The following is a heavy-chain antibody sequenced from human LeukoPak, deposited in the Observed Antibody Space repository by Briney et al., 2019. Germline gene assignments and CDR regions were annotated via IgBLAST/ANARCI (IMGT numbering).Heavy chain of an antibody. D-gene: IGHD3-22*01. J-gene: IGHJ4*02. CDR2: ISDSGGRT. Sequence: GGSLRLSRAVSGITLSNYGMSWVRQAPGKGLEWVAGISDSGGRTNYADSVKGRFTISRDNPKNTLYLQMNSLRAEDTAVYFCAKRGVVIRVILVGFHKEAYYFDSWGQGALVTVSS. CDR1: GITLSNYG. V-gene: IGHV3-23*01. CDR3: AKRGVVIRVILVGFHKEAYYFDS.